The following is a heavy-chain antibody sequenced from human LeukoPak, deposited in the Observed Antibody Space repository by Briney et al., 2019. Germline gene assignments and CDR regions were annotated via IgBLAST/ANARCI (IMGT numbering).Heavy chain of an antibody. CDR2: IWYDGNNK. CDR3: AREVLGTYYYPYAMDV. D-gene: IGHD4/OR15-4a*01. J-gene: IGHJ6*02. CDR1: GFTFSSNG. Sequence: GRSLRLSCAASGFTFSSNGMHWVRQAPGKGLEWVAVIWYDGNNKYYADSVKGRFTISRDNSKNTLYLQMNSLRAEDTALYYCAREVLGTYYYPYAMDVWGQGTTVTVS. V-gene: IGHV3-33*01.